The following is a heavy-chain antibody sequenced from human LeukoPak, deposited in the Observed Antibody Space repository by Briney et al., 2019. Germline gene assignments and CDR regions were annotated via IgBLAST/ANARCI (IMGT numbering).Heavy chain of an antibody. CDR1: GGTFNSYA. CDR2: IIPIFGTT. CDR3: ARSLTVPDAFDI. V-gene: IGHV1-69*06. D-gene: IGHD3-10*01. Sequence: SVKVSCKASGGTFNSYAISWVRQAPGQGLEWMGGIIPIFGTTNYARKFRGRVTLTADKSTRTAYMELSSLRSEDTAVYYCARSLTVPDAFDIWGQGTMVTVSS. J-gene: IGHJ3*02.